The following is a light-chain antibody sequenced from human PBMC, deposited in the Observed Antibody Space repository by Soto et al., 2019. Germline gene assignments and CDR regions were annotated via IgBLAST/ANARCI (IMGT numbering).Light chain of an antibody. Sequence: DIQMTQSPSTLSASVGDRVTITCRASQSISSWLAWYQQKPGKAPKLLIYKASSLESGVPSRFSGSGSGTEITLTISSLQPEDFATYYCQQYNSYPWTFGQGTKVEIK. J-gene: IGKJ1*01. CDR3: QQYNSYPWT. V-gene: IGKV1-5*03. CDR2: KAS. CDR1: QSISSW.